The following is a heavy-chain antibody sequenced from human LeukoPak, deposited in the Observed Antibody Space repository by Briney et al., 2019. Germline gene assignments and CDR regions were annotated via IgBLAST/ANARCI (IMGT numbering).Heavy chain of an antibody. CDR1: GFTVSSNY. Sequence: GGSLRLSCAASGFTVSSNYMSWVRQAPGKGLEWVSVIYSGGSTYYADSVKGRFTISRDNSKNTLYLQMNSLGAEDTAVYYCARDGYGDYPEGSDYWGQGTLVTVSS. CDR2: IYSGGST. V-gene: IGHV3-66*01. CDR3: ARDGYGDYPEGSDY. J-gene: IGHJ4*02. D-gene: IGHD4-17*01.